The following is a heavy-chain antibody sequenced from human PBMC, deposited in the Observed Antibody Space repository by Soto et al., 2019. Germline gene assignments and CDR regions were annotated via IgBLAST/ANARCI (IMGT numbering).Heavy chain of an antibody. J-gene: IGHJ4*02. CDR1: GFTFSSYG. V-gene: IGHV3-30*18. CDR2: ISYDGSNK. CDR3: AKDRENYYGSGSSH. Sequence: VGSLRLSCAASGFTFSSYGMHWVRQAPGKGLEWVAVISYDGSNKYYADSVKGRFTISRDNSKNTLYLQMNSLRAEDTAVYYCAKDRENYYGSGSSHWGQGTLVNVSS. D-gene: IGHD3-10*01.